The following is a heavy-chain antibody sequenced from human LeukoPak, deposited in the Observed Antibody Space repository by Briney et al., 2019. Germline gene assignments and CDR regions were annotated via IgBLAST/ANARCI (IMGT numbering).Heavy chain of an antibody. CDR1: GFTFSSYA. J-gene: IGHJ4*02. CDR2: IGEDGSGK. D-gene: IGHD1-26*01. Sequence: GGSLRLSCAASGFTFSSYAMSGVRQAPGKRLEWVANIGEDGSGKHYVDSVRGRFTISRDNAKNSLYLQVNSLKAEDTAMYYCARDSIYSGSFSSFDLWGQGTLVTVSS. V-gene: IGHV3-7*01. CDR3: ARDSIYSGSFSSFDL.